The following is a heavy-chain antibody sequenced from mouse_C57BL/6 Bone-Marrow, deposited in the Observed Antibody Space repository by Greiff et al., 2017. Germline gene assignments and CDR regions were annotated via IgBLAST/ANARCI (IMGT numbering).Heavy chain of an antibody. CDR3: AREGGYDYDVTWFAY. V-gene: IGHV1-69*01. J-gene: IGHJ3*01. CDR1: GYTFTSYW. D-gene: IGHD2-4*01. Sequence: VQLQQPGAELVMPGASVKLSCKASGYTFTSYWMHWVKQRPGQGLEWIGEIDPSDSYTNYNQQFKGKSTLTVDKSSSTAYMQLSSLTSEDSAVYYCAREGGYDYDVTWFAYWGQGTLVTVSA. CDR2: IDPSDSYT.